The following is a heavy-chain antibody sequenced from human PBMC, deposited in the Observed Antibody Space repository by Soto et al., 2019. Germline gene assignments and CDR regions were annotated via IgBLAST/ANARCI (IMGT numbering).Heavy chain of an antibody. CDR1: GYSFAGYW. J-gene: IGHJ4*02. CDR2: IDPSDSQT. V-gene: IGHV5-10-1*01. CDR3: ARQLYDSATGHNFQYYFDY. Sequence: GESLKISCKVSGYSFAGYWITWVRQKPGKGLEWMGRIDPSDSQTYYSPSFRGHVTISATKSITTVFLQSSSLRASDTAMYYCARQLYDSATGHNFQYYFDYWGQGTPVTVSP. D-gene: IGHD2-15*01.